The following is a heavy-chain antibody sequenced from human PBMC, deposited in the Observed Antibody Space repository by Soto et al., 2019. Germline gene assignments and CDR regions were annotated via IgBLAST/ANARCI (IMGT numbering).Heavy chain of an antibody. Sequence: ASVKVSCKASGYTFTSYGISWVRQAPGQGLEWMGWISAYNGNTNYAQKLQGRVTMTTDTSTSTAYMELRSLRSEDTAVHYCARELARRGYSYGYPDYWGLGTLVTVSS. CDR1: GYTFTSYG. V-gene: IGHV1-18*01. D-gene: IGHD5-18*01. CDR3: ARELARRGYSYGYPDY. CDR2: ISAYNGNT. J-gene: IGHJ4*02.